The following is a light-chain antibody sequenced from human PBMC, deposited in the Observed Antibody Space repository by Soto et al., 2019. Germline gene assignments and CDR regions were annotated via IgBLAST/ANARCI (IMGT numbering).Light chain of an antibody. Sequence: EIVLTQSPATLSFSPGDRATLSCRASQSVDKYLVWYQQKPGQAPRLLIYDASSRATGIPARFSGSGSRTDFTLTISSLEPEDFAVYYCQQRTNWPLTFGGGTKLEIK. J-gene: IGKJ4*01. CDR2: DAS. CDR3: QQRTNWPLT. CDR1: QSVDKY. V-gene: IGKV3-11*01.